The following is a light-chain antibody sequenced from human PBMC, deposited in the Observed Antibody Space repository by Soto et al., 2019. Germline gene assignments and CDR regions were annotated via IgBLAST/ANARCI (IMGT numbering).Light chain of an antibody. CDR1: QSIGAS. Sequence: RQMTQSPSTLYASVGDRVTITCRASQSIGASLAWFQQKPGKAPNLLIYKASSLESGVPSRFSGSGSGTEFTLTISTLQPDDFATYYCQQYNSSPLTFGGGTKVEIK. CDR2: KAS. V-gene: IGKV1-5*03. J-gene: IGKJ4*01. CDR3: QQYNSSPLT.